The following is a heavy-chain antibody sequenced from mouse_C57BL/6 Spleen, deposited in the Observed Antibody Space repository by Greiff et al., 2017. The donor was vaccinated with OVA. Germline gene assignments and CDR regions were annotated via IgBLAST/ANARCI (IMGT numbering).Heavy chain of an antibody. Sequence: QVQLQQSGPELVKPGASVKISCKASGYAFSSSWMNWVKQRPGKGLEWIGRIYPGDGDTNYNGKFKGKATLTADKSSSTAYMQLSSLTSEDSAVYFCAKSYYSDPYFDYWGKGATLTVSS. CDR3: AKSYYSDPYFDY. CDR1: GYAFSSSW. D-gene: IGHD2-12*01. J-gene: IGHJ2*01. V-gene: IGHV1-82*01. CDR2: IYPGDGDT.